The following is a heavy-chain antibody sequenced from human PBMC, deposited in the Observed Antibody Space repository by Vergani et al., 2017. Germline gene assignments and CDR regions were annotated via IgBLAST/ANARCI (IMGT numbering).Heavy chain of an antibody. CDR2: TYYRSKWYN. CDR1: GDSVSSNSAA. Sequence: QVQLQQSGPGLVKPSQTLSLTCAISGDSVSSNSAAWNWIRQSPSRGLEWLGRTYYRSKWYNDYAVSVKSRITINPDTSKNQCSLQLNSVTPEDTAVYYCARDLMMGYSSSWGWFDPWGQGTLVTVSS. J-gene: IGHJ5*02. V-gene: IGHV6-1*01. D-gene: IGHD6-6*01. CDR3: ARDLMMGYSSSWGWFDP.